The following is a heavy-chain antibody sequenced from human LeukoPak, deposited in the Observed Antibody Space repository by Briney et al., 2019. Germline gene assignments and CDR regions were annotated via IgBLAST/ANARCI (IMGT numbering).Heavy chain of an antibody. D-gene: IGHD3-10*01. CDR3: TTYGSGRKFDY. J-gene: IGHJ4*02. V-gene: IGHV3-15*04. CDR1: GFSFSDAW. Sequence: GGSHRLSCAASGFSFSDAWMSWVRQIPGKGLEWVGRIETKTDGGTTDYAAPVKGRFTITRDDSTNTLYLQMNSLKSEDTAVYYCTTYGSGRKFDYWGQGILVTVSS. CDR2: IETKTDGGTT.